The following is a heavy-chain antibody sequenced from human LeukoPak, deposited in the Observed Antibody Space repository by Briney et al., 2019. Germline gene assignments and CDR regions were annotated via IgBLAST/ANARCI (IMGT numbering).Heavy chain of an antibody. Sequence: ASVKVSCKTSGYSFTAFYIHWVRQGPGQGVEWVGWIHLRRGDTNYAQKYHGRVTMTKDTSISTAYMELSRLTSDDTAVYYCARVEGSAATRGDWGQGTLVTVSS. V-gene: IGHV1-2*02. CDR3: ARVEGSAATRGD. CDR2: IHLRRGDT. CDR1: GYSFTAFY. D-gene: IGHD1-7*01. J-gene: IGHJ4*02.